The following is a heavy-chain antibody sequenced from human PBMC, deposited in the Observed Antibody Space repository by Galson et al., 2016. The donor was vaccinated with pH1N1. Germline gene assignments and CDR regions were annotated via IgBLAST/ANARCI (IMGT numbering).Heavy chain of an antibody. CDR1: GFAFSSYG. CDR2: IWFDGSYE. CDR3: ARGDLEWLSHFDY. D-gene: IGHD3-3*01. V-gene: IGHV3-33*01. J-gene: IGHJ4*02. Sequence: SLRLSCAASGFAFSSYGMHWVRQAPGKGLEWVAVIWFDGSYEFYADSVKGRFTVSRDNSKNTLHLQMNSLRAEDTAVYYCARGDLEWLSHFDYWGQGTLVTFSS.